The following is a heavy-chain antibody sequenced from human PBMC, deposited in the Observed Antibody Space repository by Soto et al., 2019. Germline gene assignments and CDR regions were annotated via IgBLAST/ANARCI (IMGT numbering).Heavy chain of an antibody. D-gene: IGHD5-18*01. J-gene: IGHJ6*02. CDR1: GGTFSSYA. Sequence: SVKVSCKASGGTFSSYAISWVRQAPGQGLEWMGGIIPIFGTANYAQKFQGRVTITADESTSTAYMELSSLRSEDTAVYYCARGRGYSYGYTKGYYSGMDVWGQGTTVTVSS. CDR2: IIPIFGTA. V-gene: IGHV1-69*13. CDR3: ARGRGYSYGYTKGYYSGMDV.